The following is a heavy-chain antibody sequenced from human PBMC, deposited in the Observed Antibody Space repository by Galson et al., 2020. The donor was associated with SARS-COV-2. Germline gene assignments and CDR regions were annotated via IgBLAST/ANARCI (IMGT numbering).Heavy chain of an antibody. Sequence: GGSLRLSCAASGFTFSRYWMSWVRQAPGKGLEWVANINQDGSDKNYMDSVKGRFTISRDNAKNSLSLQMNSLRAEDTSVYYCARDLGLVTTCYFDYWGQGNLVTVSS. V-gene: IGHV3-7*04. CDR3: ARDLGLVTTCYFDY. CDR1: GFTFSRYW. CDR2: INQDGSDK. D-gene: IGHD4-17*01. J-gene: IGHJ4*02.